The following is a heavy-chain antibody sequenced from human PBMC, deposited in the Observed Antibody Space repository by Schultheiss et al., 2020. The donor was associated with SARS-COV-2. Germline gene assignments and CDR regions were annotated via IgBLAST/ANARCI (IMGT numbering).Heavy chain of an antibody. J-gene: IGHJ4*02. CDR2: MNPNSGNT. CDR3: ARGARSSTRVFDY. V-gene: IGHV1-8*02. D-gene: IGHD2-2*01. CDR1: GYTFTSYG. Sequence: ASVKVSCKASGYTFTSYGISWVRQATGQGLEWMGWMNPNSGNTGYAQKFQGRVTMTRNTSISTAYMELSSLRSDDTAVYYCARGARSSTRVFDYWGQGTLVTVSS.